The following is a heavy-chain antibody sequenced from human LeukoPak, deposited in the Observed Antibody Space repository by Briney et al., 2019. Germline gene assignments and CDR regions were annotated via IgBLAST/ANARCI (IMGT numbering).Heavy chain of an antibody. CDR1: GYTFTSYG. CDR3: ARFGFDIVVVITWNWFDP. Sequence: ASVKVSCKASGYTFTSYGISWVRQAPGQGLEWMGWISAYNGNTNYAQKLQGRVTMTTDTSTSTAYMELRSLRSDDTAVYYCARFGFDIVVVITWNWFDPWGQGTLVTVSS. D-gene: IGHD3-22*01. V-gene: IGHV1-18*01. CDR2: ISAYNGNT. J-gene: IGHJ5*02.